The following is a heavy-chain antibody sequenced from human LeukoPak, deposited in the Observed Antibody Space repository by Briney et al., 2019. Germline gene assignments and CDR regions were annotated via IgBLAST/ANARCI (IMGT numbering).Heavy chain of an antibody. CDR3: ARDRPDSSGYYQSLSGYYYYGMDV. CDR2: INPSGGST. Sequence: ASVTVSCKASGYTFTSYYMHWVRQAPGQGLEWMGIINPSGGSTSYAQKLQGRVTMTRDTSTSTVYMELSSLRSEDTAVYYCARDRPDSSGYYQSLSGYYYYGMDVWGQGTTVTVSS. D-gene: IGHD3-22*01. V-gene: IGHV1-46*01. CDR1: GYTFTSYY. J-gene: IGHJ6*02.